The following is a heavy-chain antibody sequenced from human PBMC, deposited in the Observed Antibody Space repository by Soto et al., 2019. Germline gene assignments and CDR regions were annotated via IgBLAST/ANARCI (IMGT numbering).Heavy chain of an antibody. D-gene: IGHD2-15*01. CDR2: IIPILGIA. Sequence: SVKVSCKASGGTFSSYTISWVRQAPGQGLEWMGRIIPILGIANYAQKFQGRVTITADKSTSTAYMELSSLRSEDTAVYYCARDLLGQYCSGGSCYSWWFDPWGQGTLVTVSS. V-gene: IGHV1-69*04. CDR3: ARDLLGQYCSGGSCYSWWFDP. J-gene: IGHJ5*02. CDR1: GGTFSSYT.